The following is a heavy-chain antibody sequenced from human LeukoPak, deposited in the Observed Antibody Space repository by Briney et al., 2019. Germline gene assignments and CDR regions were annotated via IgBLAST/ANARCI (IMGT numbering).Heavy chain of an antibody. D-gene: IGHD2-2*01. J-gene: IGHJ4*02. CDR3: ARVDTNKIPAAHTYFDY. Sequence: GASVKVSCKASGYSFTSYHMHWVRQAPGQGLEWMGGIIPIFGTANYAQKFQGRVTITADESTSTAYMELSSLRSEDTAVYYCARVDTNKIPAAHTYFDYWGQGTLVTVSS. CDR2: IIPIFGTA. V-gene: IGHV1-69*13. CDR1: GYSFTSYH.